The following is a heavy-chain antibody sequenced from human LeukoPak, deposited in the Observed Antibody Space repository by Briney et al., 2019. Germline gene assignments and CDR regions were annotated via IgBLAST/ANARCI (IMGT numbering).Heavy chain of an antibody. CDR1: GGSXXXSSYY. V-gene: IGHV4-39*07. CDR3: XXGXXXXIVN. CDR2: IYYSGST. J-gene: IGHJ4*02. Sequence: XXXSGGSXXXSSYYWGWIRQPPGKGLEWIGSIYYSGSTYYNPSLKSRVTISVDTSKNQFSLKLSSVTAADPEGYYXXXGXXXXIVNWGXGTLVTVSS. D-gene: IGHD2/OR15-2a*01.